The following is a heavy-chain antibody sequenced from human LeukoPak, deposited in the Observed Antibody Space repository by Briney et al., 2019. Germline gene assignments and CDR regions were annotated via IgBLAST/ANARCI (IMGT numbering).Heavy chain of an antibody. CDR1: GGSFSGYY. Sequence: SETLSLTCAVYGGSFSGYYWSWIRQPPGKGLEWIGEINHSGSTKYNPSLKSRVTISVDTSKNQFSLKLSSVTAADTAVYYCASGAFLGYCSSTSCPGWFDPWGQGTLVTVSS. CDR2: INHSGST. V-gene: IGHV4-34*01. CDR3: ASGAFLGYCSSTSCPGWFDP. J-gene: IGHJ5*02. D-gene: IGHD2-2*01.